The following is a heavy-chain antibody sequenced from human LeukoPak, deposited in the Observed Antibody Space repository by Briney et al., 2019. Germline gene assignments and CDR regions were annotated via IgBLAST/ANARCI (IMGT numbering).Heavy chain of an antibody. D-gene: IGHD3-10*01. CDR2: ISYDGSNK. CDR3: AKGVAYYYGSGYYYYYYGMDV. CDR1: RFTFSSYG. J-gene: IGHJ6*02. V-gene: IGHV3-30*18. Sequence: PGRSLRLSCAASRFTFSSYGMHWVRQAPGKGLEWVAIISYDGSNKYYADSVKGRFTISRDNSKNTLYLQMNSLRAEDTAVYYCAKGVAYYYGSGYYYYYYGMDVWGQGTTVTVSS.